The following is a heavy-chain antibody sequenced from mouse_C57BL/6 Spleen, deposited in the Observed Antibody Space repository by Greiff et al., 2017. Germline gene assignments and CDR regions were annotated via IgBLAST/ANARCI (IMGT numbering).Heavy chain of an antibody. CDR3: VRHSDYYYYAMDY. V-gene: IGHV10-1*01. Sequence: DVMLVESGGGLVQPKGSLKLSCAASGFSFNTYAMNWVRQAPGKGLEWVARIRSKSNNYATYYADSVKDRFTISRDDSESMLYLQMNNLKTEDTAMYYCVRHSDYYYYAMDYWGQGTSVTVSS. CDR1: GFSFNTYA. D-gene: IGHD1-1*01. CDR2: IRSKSNNYAT. J-gene: IGHJ4*01.